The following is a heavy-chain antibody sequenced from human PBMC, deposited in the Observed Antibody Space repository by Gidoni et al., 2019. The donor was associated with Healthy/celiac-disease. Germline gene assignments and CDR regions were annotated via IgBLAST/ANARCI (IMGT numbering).Heavy chain of an antibody. Sequence: QVQLQQWGAGLLKPSEPLSLTCAVYGGSFSGYYWSWIRQPPGKGLEWIGEINHSGSTNYNPSLKSRVTISVDTSKNQFSLKLSSVTAADTAVYYCAQAPAYCSGGSCYSMHFDYWGQGTLVTVSS. D-gene: IGHD2-15*01. CDR1: GGSFSGYY. CDR3: AQAPAYCSGGSCYSMHFDY. V-gene: IGHV4-34*01. J-gene: IGHJ4*02. CDR2: INHSGST.